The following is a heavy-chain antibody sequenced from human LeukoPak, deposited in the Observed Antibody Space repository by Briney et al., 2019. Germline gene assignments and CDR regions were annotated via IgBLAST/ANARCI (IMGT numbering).Heavy chain of an antibody. Sequence: SETLSLTCAVFGGSFSCYHWTWIRQSPGKGLEWIGQINHSGSANYNRSLKSRVTITIESSKNQFSLELSSVTAADSAMYFCARGKYDSSDYSGGWYYFDYWGQGTLVTVSS. J-gene: IGHJ4*02. D-gene: IGHD3-22*01. CDR2: INHSGSA. CDR1: GGSFSCYH. V-gene: IGHV4-34*01. CDR3: ARGKYDSSDYSGGWYYFDY.